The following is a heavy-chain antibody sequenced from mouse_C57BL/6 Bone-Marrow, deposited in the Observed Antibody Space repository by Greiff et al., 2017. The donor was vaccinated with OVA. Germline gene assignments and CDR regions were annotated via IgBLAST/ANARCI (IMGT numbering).Heavy chain of an antibody. CDR3: ARSGGYYYGSSDY. CDR1: GYTFTSYG. V-gene: IGHV1-81*01. D-gene: IGHD1-1*01. Sequence: VQGVESGAELARPGASVKLSCKASGYTFTSYGISWVKQRTGQGLEWIGEIYPRSGNTYYNEKFKGKATLTADKSSSTAYMELRSLTSEDSAVYFCARSGGYYYGSSDYWGQGTTLTVSS. J-gene: IGHJ2*01. CDR2: IYPRSGNT.